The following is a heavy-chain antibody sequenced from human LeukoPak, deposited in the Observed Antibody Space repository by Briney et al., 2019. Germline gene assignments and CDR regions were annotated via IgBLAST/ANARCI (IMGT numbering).Heavy chain of an antibody. CDR1: GFTFSNYW. J-gene: IGHJ4*02. Sequence: GGSLRLSCATSGFTFSNYWMHWVRQAPGKGLVWVSHINNDGTSTSYADSVKGRFTISRDNAKNTLYLQMNSLKTEDTAVYYCAKLTGSGSYYPIDYWGQGTLVTVSS. V-gene: IGHV3-74*01. CDR2: INNDGTST. CDR3: AKLTGSGSYYPIDY. D-gene: IGHD3-10*01.